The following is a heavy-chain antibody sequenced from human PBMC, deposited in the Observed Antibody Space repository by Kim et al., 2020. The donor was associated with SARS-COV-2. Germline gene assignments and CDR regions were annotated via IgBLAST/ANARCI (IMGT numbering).Heavy chain of an antibody. Sequence: GESLKISCKGSGYSFTSYWISWVRQMPGKGLEWMGRIDPSDSYTNYSPSFQGHVTISADKSISTAYLQWSSLKASDTAMYYCARRGIPRDDAFDIWGQGTMVTVSS. CDR1: GYSFTSYW. CDR3: ARRGIPRDDAFDI. CDR2: IDPSDSYT. J-gene: IGHJ3*02. V-gene: IGHV5-10-1*01. D-gene: IGHD6-13*01.